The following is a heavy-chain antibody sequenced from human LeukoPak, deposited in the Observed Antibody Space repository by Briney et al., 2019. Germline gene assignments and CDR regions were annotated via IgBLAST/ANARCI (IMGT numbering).Heavy chain of an antibody. D-gene: IGHD1-26*01. Sequence: SETLSLTCTVSGGSIRTYYWSWIRQPTGKGLEWIGYIYYSGSTNYNPSLKSRVTISVDTSKNQFSLKLSSVTAADTAVYYWARGGSGSSGYWGQGTLVTVSS. J-gene: IGHJ4*02. CDR2: IYYSGST. V-gene: IGHV4-59*01. CDR1: GGSIRTYY. CDR3: ARGGSGSSGY.